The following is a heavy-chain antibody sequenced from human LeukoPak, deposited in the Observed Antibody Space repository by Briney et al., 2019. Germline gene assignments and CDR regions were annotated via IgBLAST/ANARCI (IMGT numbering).Heavy chain of an antibody. CDR3: ATVGYCSGSSCYGGVSDTGMNWFDP. CDR1: GYTLTELS. CDR2: FDPEDGET. D-gene: IGHD2-15*01. V-gene: IGHV1-24*01. Sequence: ASVKVSCKVSGYTLTELSMHWVRQAPGKGLEWMGGFDPEDGETIYAQKFQGRVTMTEDTSTDTAYMELSSLRSEDTAVYYCATVGYCSGSSCYGGVSDTGMNWFDPWGQGTLVTVSS. J-gene: IGHJ5*02.